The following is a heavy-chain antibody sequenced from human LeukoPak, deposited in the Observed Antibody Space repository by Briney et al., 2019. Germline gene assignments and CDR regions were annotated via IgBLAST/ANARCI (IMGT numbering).Heavy chain of an antibody. CDR2: ISSSGSTI. CDR1: GFTFSDYY. J-gene: IGHJ4*02. CDR3: ARETYYYDSSGYYLFDY. D-gene: IGHD3-22*01. Sequence: GGSLRLSCAASGFTFSDYYMSWIRQAPGKGLEWVSYISSSGSTIYYADSVKGRFTISRDNAKNSLYLQMNSLRAEDTAVYYCARETYYYDSSGYYLFDYWGQGTLVTVSS. V-gene: IGHV3-11*04.